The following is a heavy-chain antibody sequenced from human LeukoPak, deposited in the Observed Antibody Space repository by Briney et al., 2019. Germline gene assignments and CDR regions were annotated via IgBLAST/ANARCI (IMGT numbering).Heavy chain of an antibody. D-gene: IGHD1-26*01. CDR3: ARDGPTSTAPFDY. J-gene: IGHJ4*02. V-gene: IGHV4-59*11. CDR2: FYHAGNS. Sequence: SETLSHTCTVSGGPITSHVWSWLRQPPGEGLEWIGNFYHAGNSNLNRSLKSRVTMSIDTSKNQFSLKLRSMTAADTAVYYCARDGPTSTAPFDYWGQGTLVTVSS. CDR1: GGPITSHV.